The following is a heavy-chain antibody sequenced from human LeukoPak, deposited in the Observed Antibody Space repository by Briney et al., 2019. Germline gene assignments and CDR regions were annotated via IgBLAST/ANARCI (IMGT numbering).Heavy chain of an antibody. J-gene: IGHJ6*02. V-gene: IGHV4-59*12. CDR1: GGSISSYY. D-gene: IGHD5-12*01. CDR2: IYYSGST. CDR3: ATMAPGYSGYDYAPIYYYYGMDV. Sequence: SETLSLTCTVSGGSISSYYWSWIRQPPGKGLEWIGYIYYSGSTNYNPSHKSRVTISVDTSKNQFSLKLSSVTAADTAVYYCATMAPGYSGYDYAPIYYYYGMDVWGQGTTVTVSS.